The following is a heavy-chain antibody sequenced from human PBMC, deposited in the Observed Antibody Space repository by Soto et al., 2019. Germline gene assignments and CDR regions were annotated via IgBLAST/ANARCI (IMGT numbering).Heavy chain of an antibody. CDR3: ARDVAIMGLDY. V-gene: IGHV3-48*01. J-gene: IGHJ4*02. CDR2: ISSSSSTI. D-gene: IGHD3-3*01. Sequence: GGSLRLSCAASGFTFSSYSMNWVRQAPGKGLEWVSYISSSSSTIYYADSVKGRFTISRDNAKNSLYLQMNSLRAEDTAVYYCARDVAIMGLDYWGQGTLVTVSS. CDR1: GFTFSSYS.